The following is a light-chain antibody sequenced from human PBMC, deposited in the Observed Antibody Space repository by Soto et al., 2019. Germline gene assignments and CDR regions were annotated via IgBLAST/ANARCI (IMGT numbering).Light chain of an antibody. J-gene: IGLJ1*01. V-gene: IGLV5-45*03. CDR2: YKSDSDK. Sequence: AWLTQPSSLSASPGASASLTCTLRSGINVGTYRIYWYQQKPGSPPQYLLRYKSDSDKQQGSGVPSRFSGSKDASANAGILLISGLQSEDEADYYCMIWHSSAYVFGTGTKVTVL. CDR3: MIWHSSAYV. CDR1: SGINVGTYR.